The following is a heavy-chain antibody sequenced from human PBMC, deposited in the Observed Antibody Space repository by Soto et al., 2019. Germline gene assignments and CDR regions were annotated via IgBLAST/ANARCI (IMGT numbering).Heavy chain of an antibody. CDR1: GFTFSRDG. CDR3: AKERATTTAFDY. CDR2: ITDNGGRT. Sequence: GGSLRLSCAAPGFTFSRDGMSWVRQAPGKGLEWVSLITDNGGRTYYADSVKGRFTISRDNTKNTLFLQMDSLRTEDTAVYYCAKERATTTAFDYWGQEALVTVSS. D-gene: IGHD4-17*01. V-gene: IGHV3-23*01. J-gene: IGHJ4*02.